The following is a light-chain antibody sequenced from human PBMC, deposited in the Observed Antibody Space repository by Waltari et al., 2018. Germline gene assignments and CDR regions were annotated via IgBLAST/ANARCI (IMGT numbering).Light chain of an antibody. Sequence: QSALTQPRSVSGSPGQSVTISCTGTSSDVGGYNYVSWYQQHPGKAPKLMIYDVSKLPSWVPDLFSGSKSGNTASLTISGLQADDEADYYCCSYAGSSPVVFGGGTKLTVL. J-gene: IGLJ2*01. V-gene: IGLV2-11*01. CDR3: CSYAGSSPVV. CDR1: SSDVGGYNY. CDR2: DVS.